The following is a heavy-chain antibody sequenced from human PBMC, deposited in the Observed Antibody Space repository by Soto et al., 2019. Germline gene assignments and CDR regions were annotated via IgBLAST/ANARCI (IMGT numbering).Heavy chain of an antibody. J-gene: IGHJ1*01. CDR3: ARALHYHDAIGYTRYFQH. CDR2: INPSGGTT. D-gene: IGHD3-22*01. Sequence: ASVKVSCKASGYIFTSYYIHWVRQAPGQGLEWMALINPSGGTTNYAQKFQGRVTMTRDTSTSTVYMELSSLRSEDTAVYYCARALHYHDAIGYTRYFQHWGQGTLVTVSS. CDR1: GYIFTSYY. V-gene: IGHV1-46*01.